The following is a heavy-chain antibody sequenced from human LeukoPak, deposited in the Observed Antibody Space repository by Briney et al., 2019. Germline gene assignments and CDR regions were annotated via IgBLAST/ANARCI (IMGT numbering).Heavy chain of an antibody. J-gene: IGHJ5*02. CDR3: ARDLGGTYYYDSSGYFNWFDP. CDR1: GYTFTSYG. Sequence: ASVKVSCXASGYTFTSYGISWVRQAPGQGLEWMGWISAYNGNTNYAQKLQGSVTMTTDTSTSTAYMELRSLRSDDTAVYYCARDLGGTYYYDSSGYFNWFDPWGQGTLVTVSS. V-gene: IGHV1-18*01. CDR2: ISAYNGNT. D-gene: IGHD3-22*01.